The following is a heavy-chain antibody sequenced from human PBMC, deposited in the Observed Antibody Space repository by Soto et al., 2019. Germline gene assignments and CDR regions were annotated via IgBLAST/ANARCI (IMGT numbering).Heavy chain of an antibody. J-gene: IGHJ4*02. Sequence: PSETLSLTCTVSGGSISRYYGSWVRQPPGKGLEWIGYIYYDGTTNYSPSLKSRVTISVDTPSNQFSLRLSSVTAADTAVYYCARARYSYGFGHYYDYWGQGTLVTVSS. D-gene: IGHD5-18*01. CDR2: IYYDGTT. CDR3: ARARYSYGFGHYYDY. V-gene: IGHV4-59*01. CDR1: GGSISRYY.